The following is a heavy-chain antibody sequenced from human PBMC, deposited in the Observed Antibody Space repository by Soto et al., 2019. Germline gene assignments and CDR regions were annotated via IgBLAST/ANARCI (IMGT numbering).Heavy chain of an antibody. J-gene: IGHJ1*01. V-gene: IGHV3-30*18. D-gene: IGHD1-26*01. CDR2: ISYDGSNK. CDR1: GFTFSSYG. Sequence: QVQLVESGGGVVQPGRSLRLSCAASGFTFSSYGMHWVRQAPGKGLEWVAVISYDGSNKYYADSVKGRFTISRDNSKNTLYLQMNSLRAEDTAVYYCAKDQLAVWELELGYFQHWGQGTLVTVSS. CDR3: AKDQLAVWELELGYFQH.